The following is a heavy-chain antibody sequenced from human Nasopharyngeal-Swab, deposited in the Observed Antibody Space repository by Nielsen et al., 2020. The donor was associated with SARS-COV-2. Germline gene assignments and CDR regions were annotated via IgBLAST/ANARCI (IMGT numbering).Heavy chain of an antibody. D-gene: IGHD5-18*01. CDR1: GFTFSSYA. CDR3: AKGGGYSYYYGMDV. J-gene: IGHJ6*02. Sequence: GGSLRLSCAASGFTFSSYAMSWVRQAPGKGLEWVSAISGSGGSTYYADSVKGRFTISRDNSKNTLYLQMNSLRAEDTAVYYCAKGGGYSYYYGMDVWGQGTTATVSS. CDR2: ISGSGGST. V-gene: IGHV3-23*01.